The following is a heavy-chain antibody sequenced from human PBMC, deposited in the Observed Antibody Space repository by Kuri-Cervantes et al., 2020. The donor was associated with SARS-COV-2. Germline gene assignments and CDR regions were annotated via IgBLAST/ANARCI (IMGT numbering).Heavy chain of an antibody. CDR3: ARDEDSSGSDY. D-gene: IGHD6-19*01. V-gene: IGHV1-46*01. Sequence: ASVKVSCKASGYIFTNYYMSWVRQAPGQGLEWMGIINPSGGSTSYAQKFQGGVTMTRDTSTSTVYMELSSLRSEDTAVYYCARDEDSSGSDYWGQGTLVTVSS. CDR2: INPSGGST. CDR1: GYIFTNYY. J-gene: IGHJ4*02.